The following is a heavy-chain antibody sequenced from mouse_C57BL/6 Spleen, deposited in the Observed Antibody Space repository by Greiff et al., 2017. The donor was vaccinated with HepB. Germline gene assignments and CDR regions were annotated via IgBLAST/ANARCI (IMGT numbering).Heavy chain of an antibody. V-gene: IGHV5-6-3*01. CDR3: ARMARTIN. J-gene: IGHJ2*01. CDR2: INSNGGST. CDR1: GFTFSSYG. Sequence: EVKLMESGGGLVQPGGSLKLSCAASGFTFSSYGMSWVRQTPDKRLELVATINSNGGSTYYPDSVKGRLTITRENAKNTLYQQMSSLKSEDTAMYYCARMARTINWGQGTTLTVSS.